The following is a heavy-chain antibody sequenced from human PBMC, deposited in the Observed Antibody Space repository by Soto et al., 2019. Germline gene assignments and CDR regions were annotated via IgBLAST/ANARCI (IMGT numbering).Heavy chain of an antibody. D-gene: IGHD3-9*01. Sequence: QVQLVQSGAEVKKPGASVKVSCKASGHSSSSYFMHWVRQAPGQGLEWMGVINPSGGYTSFTQKFQGRVSVTRDTSTNTVYMEFSSLRSEDTAVYYCAREPPMTGLFDYWGQGALVSVSS. J-gene: IGHJ4*02. CDR1: GHSSSSYF. V-gene: IGHV1-46*01. CDR2: INPSGGYT. CDR3: AREPPMTGLFDY.